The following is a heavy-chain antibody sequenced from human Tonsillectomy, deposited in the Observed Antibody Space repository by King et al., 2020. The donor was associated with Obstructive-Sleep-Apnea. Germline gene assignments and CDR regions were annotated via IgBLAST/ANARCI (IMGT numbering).Heavy chain of an antibody. Sequence: QLQESGPGLVKPSETLSLTCTVSGYSISSGYYWGWIRQPPGKWLGWIVSIYHSGSTYYNPSLTSRVTISVDTSKNQFSLKLSSVTAADTAVYYCARPSRGVVARSSGFDYWGQGTLVTVSS. D-gene: IGHD2-15*01. CDR2: IYHSGST. CDR1: GYSISSGYY. V-gene: IGHV4-38-2*02. CDR3: ARPSRGVVARSSGFDY. J-gene: IGHJ4*02.